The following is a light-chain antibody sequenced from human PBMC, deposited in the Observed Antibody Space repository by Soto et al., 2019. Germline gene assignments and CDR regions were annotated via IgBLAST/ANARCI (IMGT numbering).Light chain of an antibody. J-gene: IGKJ1*01. V-gene: IGKV3-20*01. CDR3: QQSGNSPWT. Sequence: EIVLTQSPGTLSLSPGERATLSCRASQSVSSSYLVWYQQKPGQAPTLLIYGASTRATGIPDRFSGSGSGTDFTLTISRLEPEDFAVYYCQQSGNSPWTFGQGTKVEI. CDR2: GAS. CDR1: QSVSSSY.